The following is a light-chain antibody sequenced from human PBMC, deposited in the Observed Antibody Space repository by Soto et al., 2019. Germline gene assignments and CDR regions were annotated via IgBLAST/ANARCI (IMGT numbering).Light chain of an antibody. CDR3: QQRNNWPT. V-gene: IGKV3-11*01. Sequence: EIVMTRSKATLTVSPGERATLSFKATQNDSSNSAWYQQKPRQAPRLLIFDAFTGATGIPARFSGSGSGTDFTLTISSLEPEDFAVYYCQQRNNWPTFGQGTKVDIK. J-gene: IGKJ1*01. CDR1: QNDSSN. CDR2: DAF.